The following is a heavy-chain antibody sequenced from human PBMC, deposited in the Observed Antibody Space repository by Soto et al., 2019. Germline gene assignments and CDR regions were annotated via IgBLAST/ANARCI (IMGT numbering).Heavy chain of an antibody. V-gene: IGHV1-3*01. D-gene: IGHD2-2*01. CDR3: ARDPIVVVPAAMPSYFDY. J-gene: IGHJ4*02. CDR1: GYTFTSYA. Sequence: QVQLVQSGAEVKKPGASVKVSCKASGYTFTSYAMHWVRQAPGQRLEWMGWINAGNGNTKYSQKFQGRVTITRDTSASTAYMELSSLRSEDTAVYYCARDPIVVVPAAMPSYFDYWGQGTLVTVSS. CDR2: INAGNGNT.